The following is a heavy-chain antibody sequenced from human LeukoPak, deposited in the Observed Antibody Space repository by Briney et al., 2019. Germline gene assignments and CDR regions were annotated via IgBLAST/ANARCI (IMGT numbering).Heavy chain of an antibody. J-gene: IGHJ3*02. CDR3: ARDRATTEVDAFDI. CDR2: IKQDGGGK. D-gene: IGHD5-24*01. Sequence: QSGGSLRLSCEVSGFTFSDYWMTWVRQAPGRGLEWVANIKQDGGGKYYVDSVRGRFTISRDNSKNTLYLQMNSLRAEDTAVYYCARDRATTEVDAFDIWGQGTMVTVSS. V-gene: IGHV3-7*01. CDR1: GFTFSDYW.